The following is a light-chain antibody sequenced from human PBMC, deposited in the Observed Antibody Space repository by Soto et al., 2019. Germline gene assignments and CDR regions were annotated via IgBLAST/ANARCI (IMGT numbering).Light chain of an antibody. CDR2: WAS. V-gene: IGKV4-1*01. J-gene: IGKJ4*01. Sequence: DIVMTQSPDSLAVSLGERATINCKSSQSVLYTSNNKNYIAWYQQKSGQPPKLLIYWASTRESGVPDRFSGGGSGTDFTLTISSLQAEDVAVYYCQQYNSWPLTFGGGTKVDIK. CDR3: QQYNSWPLT. CDR1: QSVLYTSNNKNY.